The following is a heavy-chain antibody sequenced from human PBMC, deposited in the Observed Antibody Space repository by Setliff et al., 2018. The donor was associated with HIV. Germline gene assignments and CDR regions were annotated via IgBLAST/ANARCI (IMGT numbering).Heavy chain of an antibody. D-gene: IGHD6-13*01. CDR1: EFTFSSYA. Sequence: GGSLRLSCAASEFTFSSYAMHWVRQAAGKGLEWVSYISSSSSYTNYADSVKGRFTISRDNSKNTLFLQMNSLRPEDTAVYYCARDCRVGWVFTYGMDVWGQGTLVTVSS. CDR2: ISSSSSYT. V-gene: IGHV3-21*05. J-gene: IGHJ6*02. CDR3: ARDCRVGWVFTYGMDV.